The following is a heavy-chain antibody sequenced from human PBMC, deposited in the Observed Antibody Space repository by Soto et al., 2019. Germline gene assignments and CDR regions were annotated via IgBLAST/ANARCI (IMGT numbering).Heavy chain of an antibody. V-gene: IGHV3-7*03. D-gene: IGHD7-27*01. J-gene: IGHJ6*02. CDR3: ARDTGVGPPAEWYYFYGRDL. CDR1: GLSFSSYW. Sequence: RGSLRLSCAASGLSFSSYWMSCVRPAPGKGLESVANIRQDGSEKYYVKSVKGLFTISRDKAKNSMYLQMNSLRGEDTAVSYCARDTGVGPPAEWYYFYGRDLWGRGTPVTVSS. CDR2: IRQDGSEK.